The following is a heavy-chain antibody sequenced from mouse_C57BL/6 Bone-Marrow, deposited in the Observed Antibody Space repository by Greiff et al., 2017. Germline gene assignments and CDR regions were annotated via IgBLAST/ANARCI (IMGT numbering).Heavy chain of an antibody. V-gene: IGHV1-54*01. CDR3: ARDSSGFFAY. CDR2: INPGSGGT. CDR1: GYAFTNYL. J-gene: IGHJ3*01. Sequence: LQESGAELVRPGTSVKVSCKASGYAFTNYLIEWVKQRPGQGLEWIGVINPGSGGTNYNEKFKGKATLTADKSSSTAYMQLSSLTSEDSAVYFCARDSSGFFAYWGQGTLVTVSA. D-gene: IGHD3-2*02.